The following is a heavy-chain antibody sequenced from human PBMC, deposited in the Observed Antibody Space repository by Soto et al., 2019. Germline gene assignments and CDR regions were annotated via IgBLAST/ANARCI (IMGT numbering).Heavy chain of an antibody. Sequence: GASVKVSCKASGYTFTSYGISWVRQAPGQGLEWMGWIGAYNGNTNYAQKLEGRVTMTTDTSTSTAYMELRSLRSDDTAMYYCARYNWNYGYYYAMDVWGQGTTVTVSS. V-gene: IGHV1-18*01. D-gene: IGHD1-7*01. J-gene: IGHJ6*02. CDR3: ARYNWNYGYYYAMDV. CDR1: GYTFTSYG. CDR2: IGAYNGNT.